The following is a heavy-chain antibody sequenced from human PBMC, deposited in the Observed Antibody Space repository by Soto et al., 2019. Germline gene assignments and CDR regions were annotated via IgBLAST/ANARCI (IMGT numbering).Heavy chain of an antibody. J-gene: IGHJ3*02. CDR1: GFTFDDYA. CDR3: AILAGYSSSWPARDAFAI. V-gene: IGHV3-9*01. D-gene: IGHD6-13*01. Sequence: PGGSLRLSCAASGFTFDDYAMHWVRQAPGKGLEWVSGISWNSGSIGYADSVKGRFTISRDNAKNSLYLQMNSLRAEDTALYYCAILAGYSSSWPARDAFAIWGQGTMVTVSS. CDR2: ISWNSGSI.